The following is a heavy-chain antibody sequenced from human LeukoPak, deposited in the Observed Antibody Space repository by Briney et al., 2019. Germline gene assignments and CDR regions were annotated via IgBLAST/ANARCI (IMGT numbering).Heavy chain of an antibody. CDR2: ISNEESTI. D-gene: IGHD6-13*01. CDR1: GFTFSNYW. V-gene: IGHV3-74*01. J-gene: IGHJ4*02. CDR3: ARGYSSNYRVDY. Sequence: TGGSLRLSCAVSGFTFSNYWMHWVRQAPGKGLVWVSRISNEESTISYADSVKGRFTVSRDDAKNTLYLQMNSLRDEDTAVYYCARGYSSNYRVDYWGQGTLVTVSS.